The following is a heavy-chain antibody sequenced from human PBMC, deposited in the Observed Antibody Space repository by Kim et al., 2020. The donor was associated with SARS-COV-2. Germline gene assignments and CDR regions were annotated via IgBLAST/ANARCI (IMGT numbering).Heavy chain of an antibody. Sequence: GGSLRLSCAASGFTFSSYSMNWVRQAPGKGLEWVSSISSSSSYIYYADSVKGRFTISRDNAKNSLYLQMNSLRAEDTAVYYCARDLHQRDTIFGEGFDPWGQGTLVTVSS. D-gene: IGHD3-3*01. CDR2: ISSSSSYI. V-gene: IGHV3-21*01. CDR3: ARDLHQRDTIFGEGFDP. J-gene: IGHJ5*02. CDR1: GFTFSSYS.